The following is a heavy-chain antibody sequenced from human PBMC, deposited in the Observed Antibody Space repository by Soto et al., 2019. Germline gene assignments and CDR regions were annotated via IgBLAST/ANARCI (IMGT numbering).Heavy chain of an antibody. CDR3: ASRIVATETLDF. J-gene: IGHJ4*02. Sequence: PSEPLSLTSTVSGGYMINYYWSWIRQPPGRGLEWIGFIYYAGSTKYNPSLNSRVTISVDTSKNQFSLTVTSVTAADTAVYYCASRIVATETLDFWGQGTLVTGSS. CDR2: IYYAGST. V-gene: IGHV4-59*08. CDR1: GGYMINYY. D-gene: IGHD5-12*01.